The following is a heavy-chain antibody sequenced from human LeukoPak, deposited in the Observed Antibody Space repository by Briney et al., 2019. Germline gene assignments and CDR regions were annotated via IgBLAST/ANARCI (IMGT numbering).Heavy chain of an antibody. D-gene: IGHD4-17*01. CDR2: SSWDVDK. CDR3: PLSRAIYGDFFNMFDP. Sequence: GPPLAKSTQPLTPTCTSSGFSLSTTGGGEGWIRQPPGTALEFLAPSSWDVDKRYSPSLQTMLTVSSDPPKTQVILTMTNMAHVTTATYYCPLSRAIYGDFFNMFDPCGQKTLVTASS. CDR1: GFSLSTTGGG. J-gene: IGHJ5*02. V-gene: IGHV2-5*02.